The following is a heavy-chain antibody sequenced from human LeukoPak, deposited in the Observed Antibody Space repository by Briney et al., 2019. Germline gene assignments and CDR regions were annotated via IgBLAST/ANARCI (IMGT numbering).Heavy chain of an antibody. CDR1: GGSISSGSYY. V-gene: IGHV4-61*02. CDR2: IYTSGST. Sequence: PSETLSLTCTVSGGSISSGSYYWSWIRQPAGKGLEWIGRIYTSGSTNYNPSLKSRVTISVDTPKNQFSLKLSSVTAADTAVYYCASDLCANGVCYYFDYWGQGTLVTVSS. D-gene: IGHD2-8*01. J-gene: IGHJ4*02. CDR3: ASDLCANGVCYYFDY.